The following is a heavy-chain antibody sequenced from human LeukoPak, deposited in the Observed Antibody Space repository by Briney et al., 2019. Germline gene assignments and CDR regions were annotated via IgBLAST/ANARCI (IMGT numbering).Heavy chain of an antibody. CDR1: GGSISSSSYY. CDR2: IYYSGST. D-gene: IGHD3-22*01. J-gene: IGHJ3*02. Sequence: PSETLSLTCTVSGGSISSSSYYWGWIRQPPGKGLEWIGSIYYSGSTYYNPSLKSRVTISVDTSKNQFSLKLSSVTAADTAVYYCASYYYDSRGAFDIWGQGTMVTVSS. CDR3: ASYYYDSRGAFDI. V-gene: IGHV4-39*07.